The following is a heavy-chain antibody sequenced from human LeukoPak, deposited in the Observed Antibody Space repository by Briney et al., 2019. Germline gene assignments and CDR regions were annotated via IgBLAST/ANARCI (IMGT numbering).Heavy chain of an antibody. CDR1: GFSFSSYN. CDR3: ARAVYYRDSWLEYSFDF. CDR2: IGSASTDI. V-gene: IGHV3-21*01. D-gene: IGHD4-17*01. Sequence: PGGSLRLSCAACGFSFSSYNRNWGRQAPGKGLEWVASIGSASTDIYYADSLKGRFTISRDNAKNSLYLQITRLRAQATAVYYCARAVYYRDSWLEYSFDFWGQGTLVTVSS. J-gene: IGHJ4*02.